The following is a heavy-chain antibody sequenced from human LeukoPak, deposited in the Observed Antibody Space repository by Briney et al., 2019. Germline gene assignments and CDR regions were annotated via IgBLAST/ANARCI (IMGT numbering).Heavy chain of an antibody. J-gene: IGHJ4*02. CDR3: ARGYRVPAAIGFH. Sequence: GRSLRLSCAASGFTFSSYAMHWVRQAPGKGLEWVAVISYDGSNKYYADSVKGRFTISRDNSKNTLYLQMNSLRAEDTAVYYCARGYRVPAAIGFHWGQGTLVTVSS. V-gene: IGHV3-30-3*01. D-gene: IGHD2-2*02. CDR2: ISYDGSNK. CDR1: GFTFSSYA.